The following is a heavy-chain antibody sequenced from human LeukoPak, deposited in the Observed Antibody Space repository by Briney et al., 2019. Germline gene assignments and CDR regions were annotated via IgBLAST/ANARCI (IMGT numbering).Heavy chain of an antibody. D-gene: IGHD2-8*01. J-gene: IGHJ3*02. CDR1: GFTFSTYS. CDR2: ISGGPV. CDR3: AKDSYSHNGIFDALDI. Sequence: GGSLRLSCAASGFTFSTYSMNWVRQPPGKGLEWVASISGGPVYYADSVKGRFTISRDNSKNTLFLQMNSLRAEDTAIYYCAKDSYSHNGIFDALDIWGQGTMVTVSS. V-gene: IGHV3-23*01.